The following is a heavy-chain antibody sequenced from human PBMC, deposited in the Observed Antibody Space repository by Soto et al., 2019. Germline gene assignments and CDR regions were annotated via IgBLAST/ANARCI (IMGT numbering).Heavy chain of an antibody. CDR2: INPSGGAT. CDR3: ERDAAHRGIDY. D-gene: IGHD6-13*01. CDR1: GYTFSDCR. V-gene: IGHV1-46*01. Sequence: GASVKVSCKASGYTFSDCRMHWVRQAPGQGLEWMGIINPSGGATTYAQKFQGRVTMTRDTSTSTVYMDLSSLTSEDTAVYYCERDAAHRGIDYWGRGTLVTVPS. J-gene: IGHJ4*02.